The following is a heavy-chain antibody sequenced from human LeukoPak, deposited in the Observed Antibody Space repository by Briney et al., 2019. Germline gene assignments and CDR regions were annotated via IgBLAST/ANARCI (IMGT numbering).Heavy chain of an antibody. D-gene: IGHD3-22*01. V-gene: IGHV1-69*13. CDR1: GGTFSSYA. Sequence: SVKVSCKASGGTFSSYAISWVRQAPGQGLEWMGGIIPIFGTANYAQKFQGRVTITADESTSTAYMELCSLRSEDTAVYYCATIAHYDSSGIIDYRGQGTLVTVSS. CDR2: IIPIFGTA. J-gene: IGHJ4*02. CDR3: ATIAHYDSSGIIDY.